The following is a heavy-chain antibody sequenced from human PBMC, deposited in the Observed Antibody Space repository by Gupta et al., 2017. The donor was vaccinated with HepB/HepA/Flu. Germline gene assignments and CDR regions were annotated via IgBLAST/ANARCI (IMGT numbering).Heavy chain of an antibody. CDR2: IYHSGST. CDR3: ARAIGPPLSTMVRGGTYGMDV. CDR1: GGSISSSNW. D-gene: IGHD3-10*01. V-gene: IGHV4-4*02. J-gene: IGHJ6*02. Sequence: QVQLQESGPGLVKPSGTLSLTCAVSGGSISSSNWWSWVRQPPGKGLEWIGEIYHSGSTNYNPSLKSRVTMSVDKSKNQFSLKLSSVTAADTAVYYCARAIGPPLSTMVRGGTYGMDVWGQGTTVTVSS.